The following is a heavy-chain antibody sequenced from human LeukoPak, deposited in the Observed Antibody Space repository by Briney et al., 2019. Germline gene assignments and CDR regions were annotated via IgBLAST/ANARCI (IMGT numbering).Heavy chain of an antibody. CDR3: ATEIVGYSDVHYFDS. CDR1: GYTLTEIS. CDR2: FNPEDVET. J-gene: IGHJ4*02. D-gene: IGHD5-24*01. V-gene: IGHV1-24*01. Sequence: ASVKVSCKVSGYTLTEISMHWVRQAPGQGLEWMGGFNPEDVETIYARSFQGRLTVTEDTSTDTAYMELSSLRAEDTAMYYCATEIVGYSDVHYFDSWGQGTLVTVSS.